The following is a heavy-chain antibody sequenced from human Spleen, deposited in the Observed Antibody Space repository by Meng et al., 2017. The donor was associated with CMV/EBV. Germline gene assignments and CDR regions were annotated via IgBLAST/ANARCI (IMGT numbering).Heavy chain of an antibody. CDR3: ARDVRYGSGGRYYYYGMDV. Sequence: GGSLRLSCAASGFTFSSYSMNWVRQAPGKGLEWVSSISSSSSYIYYADSVKGRFTISRDNAKNSLYLQMNSLRAEDTAVYYCARDVRYGSGGRYYYYGMDVWGQGTTVTVSS. CDR1: GFTFSSYS. CDR2: ISSSSSYI. D-gene: IGHD3-10*01. J-gene: IGHJ6*02. V-gene: IGHV3-21*01.